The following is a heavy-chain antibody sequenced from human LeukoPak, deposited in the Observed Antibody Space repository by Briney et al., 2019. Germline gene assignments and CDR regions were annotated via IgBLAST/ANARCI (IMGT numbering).Heavy chain of an antibody. CDR2: IYYSGST. Sequence: SETLSLTCTVSGDSISNSTYYWAWVRQPPGKGLEWIGTIYYSGSTYYNPPLKSRVTISVDTSKNRFSLKLSSVTAADTAVYYCARHYSNYGFIYYYYMDVWGKGTTVTVSS. CDR3: ARHYSNYGFIYYYYMDV. J-gene: IGHJ6*03. D-gene: IGHD4-11*01. CDR1: GDSISNSTYY. V-gene: IGHV4-39*01.